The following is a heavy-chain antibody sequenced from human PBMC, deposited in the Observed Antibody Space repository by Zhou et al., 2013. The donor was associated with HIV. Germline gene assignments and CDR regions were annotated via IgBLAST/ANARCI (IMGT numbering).Heavy chain of an antibody. J-gene: IGHJ2*01. V-gene: IGHV4-38-2*01. CDR2: IYHSGST. CDR1: GYSISSGYY. Sequence: VQLQESGPGLVKPSETLSLICAVSGYSISSGYYWGWIRQPPGKGLEWIGSIYHSGSTYYNPSLKSRVTISVDRSKNLFSLNLSSVTAADTAVYYCARAWADYDVLTGSEYTPYWYFDLWGRGTLLTVSS. D-gene: IGHD3-9*01. CDR3: ARAWADYDVLTGSEYTPYWYFDL.